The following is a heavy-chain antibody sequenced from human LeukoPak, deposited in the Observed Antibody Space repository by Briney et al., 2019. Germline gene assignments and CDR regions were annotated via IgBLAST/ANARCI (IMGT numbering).Heavy chain of an antibody. V-gene: IGHV1-69*04. CDR3: ARDLLSSIWSSITHFDY. J-gene: IGHJ4*02. CDR1: GGTFTSYA. Sequence: SVKVSCKGSGGTFTSYAISWVRQAPGQGLEWMGRIIPILGIANYAQKFQGRVTITADKSTSTAYMELSSLRTEDTAVYYCARDLLSSIWSSITHFDYWGQGTLVSVSS. CDR2: IIPILGIA. D-gene: IGHD6-13*01.